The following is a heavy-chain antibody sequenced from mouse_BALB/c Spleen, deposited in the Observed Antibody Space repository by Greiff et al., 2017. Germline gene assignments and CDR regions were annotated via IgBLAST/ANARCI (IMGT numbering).Heavy chain of an antibody. J-gene: IGHJ4*01. D-gene: IGHD2-10*02. Sequence: QVQLQQSGAELVRPGTSVKMSCKAAGYTFTNYWIGWVKQRPGHGLEWIGDIYPGGGYTNYNQKFKGKATLTVDKSSSTAYMQLSSLTSEDSAVYYCARKGSTTVPSMVTTGYAMDYWGQGTSVTVSS. CDR2: IYPGGGYT. CDR1: GYTFTNYW. V-gene: IGHV1-63*02. CDR3: ARKGSTTVPSMVTTGYAMDY.